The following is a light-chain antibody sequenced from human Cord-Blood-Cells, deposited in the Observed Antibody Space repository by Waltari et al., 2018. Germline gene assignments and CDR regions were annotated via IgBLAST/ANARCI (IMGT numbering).Light chain of an antibody. J-gene: IGLJ3*02. CDR2: EKN. CDR3: GTWDSSLSAGHWV. V-gene: IGLV1-51*02. CDR1: SSNIGNNY. Sequence: QSVLTQPPSVSAAPGQKVTISCSGSSSNIGNNYVSWYQQLPGTAPKLLIYEKNKRPSGIPDRFSGSKSGTSATLGISGRQTGDEADYYCGTWDSSLSAGHWVFGGGTKLTVL.